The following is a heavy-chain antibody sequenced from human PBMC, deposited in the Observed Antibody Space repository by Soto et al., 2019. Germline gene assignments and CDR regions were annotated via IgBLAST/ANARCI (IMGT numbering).Heavy chain of an antibody. CDR3: ATRDSGGYYGMDV. CDR1: GYTFTSYY. J-gene: IGHJ6*02. D-gene: IGHD2-15*01. CDR2: INPSGGST. V-gene: IGHV1-46*01. Sequence: GASVKVSCKASGYTFTSYYMHWVRQAPGQGLEWMGIINPSGGSTSYAQKFQGRVTMTRDTSTSTVYMELSSLRSEDTAVYYCATRDSGGYYGMDVWGQGTTVTVSS.